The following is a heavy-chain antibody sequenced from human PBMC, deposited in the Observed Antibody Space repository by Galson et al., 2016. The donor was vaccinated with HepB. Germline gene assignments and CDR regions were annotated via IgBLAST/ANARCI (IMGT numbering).Heavy chain of an antibody. CDR1: GFTFGRYS. CDR3: ARDRGVYVYYSYGWGV. Sequence: SLRLSCAASGFTFGRYSMHWVRQAPGKGLEWVAVICYDGSNKYYTDSVKGRFTISRDNSKNTMYLQMNSLRAYDTAVYYCARDRGVYVYYSYGWGVWGQGTTVAVSS. V-gene: IGHV3-33*01. J-gene: IGHJ6*02. CDR2: ICYDGSNK. D-gene: IGHD2-8*01.